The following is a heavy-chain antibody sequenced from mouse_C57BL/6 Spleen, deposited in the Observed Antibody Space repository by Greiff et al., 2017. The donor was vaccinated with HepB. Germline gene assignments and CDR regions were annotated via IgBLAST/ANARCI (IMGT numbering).Heavy chain of an antibody. Sequence: QVTLKESGPGILQSSQTLSLTCSFSGFSLSTSGMGVSWIRQPSGKGLEWLAHIYWDDDKRYNPSLKSRLTISKDTSRNQVFLKITSVDTADTATYYCARGPYDYDAMDYWGQGTSVTVSS. CDR1: GFSLSTSGMG. V-gene: IGHV8-12*01. CDR2: IYWDDDK. CDR3: ARGPYDYDAMDY. J-gene: IGHJ4*01.